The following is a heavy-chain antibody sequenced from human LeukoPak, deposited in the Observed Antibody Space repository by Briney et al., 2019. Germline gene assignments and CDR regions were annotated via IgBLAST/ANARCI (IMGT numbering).Heavy chain of an antibody. Sequence: GASVKVSCKASGYTFTSYYMHWVRQAPGQGLEWMGIINPSGGTTTYAQKFQGRVTMTRDTSTSTVYMELSSLRSEDTAVYFCARGGTWTIYYFDYWGQGTLVTVSS. D-gene: IGHD3/OR15-3a*01. CDR2: INPSGGTT. V-gene: IGHV1-46*01. CDR1: GYTFTSYY. CDR3: ARGGTWTIYYFDY. J-gene: IGHJ4*02.